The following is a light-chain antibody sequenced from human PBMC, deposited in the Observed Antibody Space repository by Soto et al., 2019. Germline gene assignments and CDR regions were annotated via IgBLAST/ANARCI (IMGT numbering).Light chain of an antibody. Sequence: QPALTQRASVTGSTGPWINISYTGTSSDAGGHHYVSWYQQHPGKAPKLMIYEVTDRPSGVSNRFSGSKSGNTASLTISGLQAEDEADYYCSSFSSSSTLYVFGTGTKVTVL. CDR1: SSDAGGHHY. CDR3: SSFSSSSTLYV. V-gene: IGLV2-14*01. CDR2: EVT. J-gene: IGLJ1*01.